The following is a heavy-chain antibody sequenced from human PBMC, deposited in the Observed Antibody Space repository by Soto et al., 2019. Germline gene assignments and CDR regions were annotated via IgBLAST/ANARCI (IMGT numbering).Heavy chain of an antibody. CDR2: ISNSGGST. D-gene: IGHD1-1*01. V-gene: IGHV3-23*01. CDR3: AKRTGEPRYFDY. J-gene: IGHJ4*02. CDR1: GFTFSSYA. Sequence: GGSLRLSCAASGFTFSSYAVSWVRQAPGKGLEWVSVISNSGGSTHYADSVKGRFTISRDNSKNTLYLQMNSLRAEDTAVYYCAKRTGEPRYFDYSGQAPLVTVSS.